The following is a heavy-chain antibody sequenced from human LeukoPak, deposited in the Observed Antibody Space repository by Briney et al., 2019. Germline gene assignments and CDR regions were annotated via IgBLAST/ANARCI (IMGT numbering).Heavy chain of an antibody. Sequence: GGSLRLSCAASGFIFSSYSMNWVRQAPGKGLEWVSYISSSSSTIYYADSVKGRFTISRDNAKNSLYLQMNSLRAEDTAVYYCARDMGVVYSYGSDYWGQGTLVTVSS. CDR2: ISSSSSTI. V-gene: IGHV3-48*04. J-gene: IGHJ4*02. CDR1: GFIFSSYS. CDR3: ARDMGVVYSYGSDY. D-gene: IGHD5-18*01.